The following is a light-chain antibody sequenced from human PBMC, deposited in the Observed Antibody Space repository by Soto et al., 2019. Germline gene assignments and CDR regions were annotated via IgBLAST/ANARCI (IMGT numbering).Light chain of an antibody. V-gene: IGKV1-5*03. J-gene: IGKJ1*01. Sequence: DIQMTQSPSTLSASVGDRVTITCRASQSISSWLAWYQQKPGKAPKLLIYKASSLESGVPSRFSGSGSGTEFTLTMSSLQPDEFATDDCQQYNSYRTFGQGTKVEIK. CDR2: KAS. CDR1: QSISSW. CDR3: QQYNSYRT.